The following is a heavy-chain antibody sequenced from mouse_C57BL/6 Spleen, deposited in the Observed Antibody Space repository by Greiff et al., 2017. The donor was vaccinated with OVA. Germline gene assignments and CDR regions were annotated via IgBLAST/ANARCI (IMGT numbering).Heavy chain of an antibody. CDR1: GYTFTDYY. CDR2: IYPGSGNT. CDR3: ARGGYSNYGFAY. Sequence: QVQLKESGAELVRPGASVKLSCKASGYTFTDYYINWVKQRPGQGLEWIARIYPGSGNTYYNEKFKGKATLTAEKSSSTAYMQLSSLTSEDSAVYFCARGGYSNYGFAYWGQGTLVTVSA. D-gene: IGHD2-5*01. V-gene: IGHV1-76*01. J-gene: IGHJ3*01.